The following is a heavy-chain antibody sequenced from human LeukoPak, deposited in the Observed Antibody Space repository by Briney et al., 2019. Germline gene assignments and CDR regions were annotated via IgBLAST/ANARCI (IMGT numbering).Heavy chain of an antibody. CDR1: GFSFNTYW. CDR2: IKQDGSEK. Sequence: GGSLRLSCAASGFSFNTYWMSWVRQAPGKGLEWVANIKQDGSEKHYVDSVKGRFTISRDNAKNSLDLQMNGLRAEDTAVYYCVRIVTGGYSYVDCWGQGTLVTVSS. D-gene: IGHD5-18*01. CDR3: VRIVTGGYSYVDC. V-gene: IGHV3-7*01. J-gene: IGHJ4*02.